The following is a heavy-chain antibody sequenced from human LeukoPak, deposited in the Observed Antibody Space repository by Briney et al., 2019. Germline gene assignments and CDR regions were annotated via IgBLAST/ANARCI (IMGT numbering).Heavy chain of an antibody. J-gene: IGHJ3*02. Sequence: GGSLRLSCAASGFTFSSYAMSWVRQAPGKGLEWVSSISSSSSYIYYADSVKGRFTISRDNAKNSLYLQMNSLRAEDTAVYYCARDYYGSGSFGDAFDIWGQGTMVTVSS. CDR1: GFTFSSYA. D-gene: IGHD3-10*01. CDR3: ARDYYGSGSFGDAFDI. CDR2: ISSSSSYI. V-gene: IGHV3-21*01.